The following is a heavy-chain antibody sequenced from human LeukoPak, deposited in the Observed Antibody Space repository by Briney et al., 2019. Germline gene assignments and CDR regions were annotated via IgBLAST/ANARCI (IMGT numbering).Heavy chain of an antibody. CDR3: ARDTRKIVATIIDY. Sequence: GGSLRLSCAASGFTFSSYAMHWVRQAPGKGLEWVAVISYDGSNKYYADSVKGRFTISRDNSKNTLYLQMNSLRAEDTAVYYCARDTRKIVATIIDYWGQGTLVTVSS. D-gene: IGHD5-12*01. J-gene: IGHJ4*02. V-gene: IGHV3-30*01. CDR2: ISYDGSNK. CDR1: GFTFSSYA.